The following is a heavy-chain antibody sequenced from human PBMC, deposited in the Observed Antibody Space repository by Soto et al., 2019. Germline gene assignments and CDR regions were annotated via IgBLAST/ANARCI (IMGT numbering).Heavy chain of an antibody. CDR3: ARGGLTDYVDY. D-gene: IGHD3-16*01. CDR2: IWYDGSNK. CDR1: GFTFSSYG. V-gene: IGHV3-33*01. Sequence: QVQLVESGGGVVQPGRSLRLSCAASGFTFSSYGMHWVRQAPGKGLEWVAVIWYDGSNKYYADSVKVRFTISRDNSKNSLYLQMNSLRAEETAVYYCARGGLTDYVDYWGQGTLVTVSS. J-gene: IGHJ4*02.